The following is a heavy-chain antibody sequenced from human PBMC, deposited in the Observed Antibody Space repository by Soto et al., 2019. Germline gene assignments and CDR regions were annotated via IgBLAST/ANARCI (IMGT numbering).Heavy chain of an antibody. CDR2: LNSGGTTA. CDR1: GFTFSSCW. J-gene: IGHJ6*02. V-gene: IGHV3-74*01. Sequence: GSLRLSCAASGFTFSSCWMHWVRQAPGKGLMWISRLNSGGTTANYAVSVSGRFTISRDNAKNTLYLQLNSLSDEDTAVYYCARGVPGYYAVDVWGQGTTVTVSS. CDR3: ARGVPGYYAVDV.